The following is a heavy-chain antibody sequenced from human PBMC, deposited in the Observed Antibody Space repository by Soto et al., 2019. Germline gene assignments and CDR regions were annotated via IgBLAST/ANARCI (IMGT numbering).Heavy chain of an antibody. CDR1: GYSFATYW. CDR3: ARPPSDTRDRPQFDY. CDR2: IYPGDSDT. J-gene: IGHJ4*02. Sequence: GESLKISCKGSGYSFATYWIAWVRQKPGMGLELMGIIYPGDSDTRYSPSFQGQVSISADKSINTAYLQWSTLKASDTAIYYCARPPSDTRDRPQFDYWGQGTLVTVSS. V-gene: IGHV5-51*01.